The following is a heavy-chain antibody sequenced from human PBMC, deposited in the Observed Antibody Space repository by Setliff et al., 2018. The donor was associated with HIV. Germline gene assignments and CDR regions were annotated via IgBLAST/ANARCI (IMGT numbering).Heavy chain of an antibody. D-gene: IGHD1-26*01. J-gene: IGHJ6*03. CDR3: ARGYLISGTQKSYYMDV. Sequence: GASVKVSCKASGYTFTSYDINWVRQATGRGLEWMGWMNPNTGNTGYAQKFQGRVSITRSTSINTAYMELSTLRSEDTAVYYCARGYLISGTQKSYYMDVWGKGTTVTVSS. V-gene: IGHV1-8*03. CDR2: MNPNTGNT. CDR1: GYTFTSYD.